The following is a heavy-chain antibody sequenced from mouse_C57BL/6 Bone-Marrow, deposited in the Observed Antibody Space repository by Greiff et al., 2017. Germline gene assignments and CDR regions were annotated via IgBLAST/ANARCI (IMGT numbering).Heavy chain of an antibody. D-gene: IGHD2-2*01. V-gene: IGHV7-3*01. CDR2: IRNKGNCYTT. Sequence: DVKLVESGGGLVQPGGSLSLSCAASGFTFTDYYMSWVRQPPGKALEWLGFIRNKGNCYTTEYSASVKGRFTISRDNSQCILYLQMHALRAEDRATYYCARGGYDGDFDYWGQGTTLTVSS. CDR1: GFTFTDYY. CDR3: ARGGYDGDFDY. J-gene: IGHJ2*01.